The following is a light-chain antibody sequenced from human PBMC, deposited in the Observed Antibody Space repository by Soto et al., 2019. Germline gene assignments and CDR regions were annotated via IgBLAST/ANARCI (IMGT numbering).Light chain of an antibody. CDR2: AAF. J-gene: IGKJ4*01. V-gene: IGKV3-11*01. CDR1: QNINNY. CDR3: QQRNNWVT. Sequence: VLTQSPVTLSLSPGDRATLSCRASQNINNYLAWYQQKPGQPPRLLIYAAFNRATGIPARFSGSGSGTDFILTISSLEPEDFGVYYCQQRNNWVTFGGGTKVEIK.